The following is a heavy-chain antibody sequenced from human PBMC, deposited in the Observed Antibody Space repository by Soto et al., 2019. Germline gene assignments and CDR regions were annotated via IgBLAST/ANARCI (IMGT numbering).Heavy chain of an antibody. CDR3: ARNLGTGSDYYYYMDV. CDR2: INWNGGST. CDR1: GFTFYDYG. J-gene: IGHJ6*03. D-gene: IGHD1-1*01. V-gene: IGHV3-20*01. Sequence: GGSLRLSCAASGFTFYDYGMSWVRQAPGKGLEWVSGINWNGGSTGYADSVKGRFTISRDNAKNSLYLQMNSLRAEDTALYHCARNLGTGSDYYYYMDVWGKGTTVTVS.